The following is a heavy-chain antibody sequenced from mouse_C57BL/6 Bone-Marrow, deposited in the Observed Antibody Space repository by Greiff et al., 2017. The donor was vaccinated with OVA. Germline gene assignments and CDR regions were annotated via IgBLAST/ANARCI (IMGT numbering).Heavy chain of an antibody. CDR2: IDPHSGGT. CDR1: GYTFTSYW. D-gene: IGHD2-2*01. CDR3: ARLSYGYGWFAY. J-gene: IGHJ3*01. Sequence: QVQLQQPGAELVKPGASVKLSCKASGYTFTSYWMHWVKQRPGRGLEWIGRIDPHSGGTKYNEKFKSKATLTVDKPSSTAYMQLSSLTSEDSAVYYCARLSYGYGWFAYWGQGTLVTVSA. V-gene: IGHV1-72*01.